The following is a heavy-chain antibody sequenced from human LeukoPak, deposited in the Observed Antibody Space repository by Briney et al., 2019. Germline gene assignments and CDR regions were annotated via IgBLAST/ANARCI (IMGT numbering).Heavy chain of an antibody. V-gene: IGHV3-66*02. CDR3: ARDLYSSSSPIKVYYYYYMDV. CDR1: GFIFSNNG. J-gene: IGHJ6*03. CDR2: IYRGGST. D-gene: IGHD6-6*01. Sequence: PGGSLRLSCAASGFIFSNNGMSWVRQAPGRGLEWVSVIYRGGSTYYADSVKGRFTISRDNSKNTLYLQMNSLRAEDTAVYYCARDLYSSSSPIKVYYYYYMDVWGKGTTVTVSS.